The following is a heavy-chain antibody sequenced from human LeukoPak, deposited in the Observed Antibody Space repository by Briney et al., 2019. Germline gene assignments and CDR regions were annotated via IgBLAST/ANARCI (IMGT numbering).Heavy chain of an antibody. CDR1: GYSLSSGYY. J-gene: IGHJ6*03. D-gene: IGHD5-12*01. Sequence: SETLSLTCTVSGYSLSSGYYWGWIRQPPGKGLEWIGSIYHSGSTYYNPSLRSRVTISVDTSKNQFSLKLSSVTAADTAVYYCARDMGGGYAFYYYYMDVWGKGTTVTVSS. CDR2: IYHSGST. V-gene: IGHV4-38-2*02. CDR3: ARDMGGGYAFYYYYMDV.